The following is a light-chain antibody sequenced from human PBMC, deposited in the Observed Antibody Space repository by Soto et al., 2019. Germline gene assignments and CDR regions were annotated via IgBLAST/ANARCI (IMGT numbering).Light chain of an antibody. J-gene: IGKJ1*01. CDR3: QQYNSYFSWT. CDR2: DDS. CDR1: QSISSW. V-gene: IGKV1-5*01. Sequence: DIQMTQSPSTLSASVGDRVTITCRASQSISSWLAWYQQKPGKAPKLLIYDDSSLESGVPSRFSGSRSEKEFTLIISSMQPDDFATYYRQQYNSYFSWTFGQGTKVEIK.